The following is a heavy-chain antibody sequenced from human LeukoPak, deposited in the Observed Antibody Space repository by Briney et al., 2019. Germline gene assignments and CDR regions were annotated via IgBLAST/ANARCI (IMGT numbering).Heavy chain of an antibody. CDR1: GFTFGDYA. Sequence: GGSLRLSCTASGFTFGDYAMSWIRQAPGKGLEWVGFIRSKAYGETADCAASVKGRFTISRDDSKAIAYLQMNSLKTEDTAVYHCTRDRGAYNLYDYWGQGTLVTVSS. V-gene: IGHV3-49*03. CDR2: IRSKAYGETA. D-gene: IGHD1-1*01. J-gene: IGHJ4*02. CDR3: TRDRGAYNLYDY.